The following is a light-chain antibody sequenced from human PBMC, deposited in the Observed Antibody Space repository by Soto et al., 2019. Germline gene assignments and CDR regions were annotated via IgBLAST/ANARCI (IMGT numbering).Light chain of an antibody. J-gene: IGKJ1*01. CDR1: QTISSW. CDR2: KVS. CDR3: QHYNSYSEA. Sequence: IQMTQSPSTLSGSVGDRVTITCRASQTISSWLAWYQQKPGKAPKLLIYKVSTLKSGVSSRFSGSGSGTEFTLTISSLQPDDIATYYCQHYNSYSEAFGQGTKVDI. V-gene: IGKV1-5*03.